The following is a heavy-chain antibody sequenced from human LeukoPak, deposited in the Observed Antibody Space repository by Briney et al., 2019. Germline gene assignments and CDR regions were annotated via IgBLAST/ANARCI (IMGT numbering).Heavy chain of an antibody. D-gene: IGHD2-2*01. CDR1: GGSISSYY. J-gene: IGHJ5*02. Sequence: SETLSLTCTVSGGSISSYYWSWIRQPAGKGLEWIGRIYTSGSTNYNPSFKSRVTISVDTSKNQFSLKLSSVTAADTAVYYCASQIPAQYCSSTSCFPPAGPHHPFDPWGQGTLVTVSS. CDR3: ASQIPAQYCSSTSCFPPAGPHHPFDP. CDR2: IYTSGST. V-gene: IGHV4-4*07.